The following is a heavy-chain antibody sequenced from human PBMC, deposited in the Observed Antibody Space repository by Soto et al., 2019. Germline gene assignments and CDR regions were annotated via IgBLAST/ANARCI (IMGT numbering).Heavy chain of an antibody. J-gene: IGHJ4*02. V-gene: IGHV4-30-4*01. CDR2: IYYSGST. D-gene: IGHD2-21*01. CDR3: ARGPVVVVSAPYYFDY. CDR1: GGSISSGDNY. Sequence: PSETLSLTCTVSGGSISSGDNYWSWIRQPPGKVLEWIGNIYYSGSTYYNPSLKSRVSISVDTSRDQFSLKLSSVTAADTAVYYCARGPVVVVSAPYYFDYWGQGTRVTVSS.